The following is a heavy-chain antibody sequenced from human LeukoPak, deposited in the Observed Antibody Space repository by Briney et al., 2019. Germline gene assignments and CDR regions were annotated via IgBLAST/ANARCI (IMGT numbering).Heavy chain of an antibody. CDR3: ARDRPQSYYYMDV. CDR2: ISSSSSTI. Sequence: GGSLRLSCAASGFTFSSYSMNWVRQAPGKGLEWVSYISSSSSTIYYADSVKGRSTISRDNAKNSLYLQMTSLRAEDTAVYYCARDRPQSYYYMDVWGKGTTVTVSS. J-gene: IGHJ6*03. CDR1: GFTFSSYS. D-gene: IGHD6-19*01. V-gene: IGHV3-48*01.